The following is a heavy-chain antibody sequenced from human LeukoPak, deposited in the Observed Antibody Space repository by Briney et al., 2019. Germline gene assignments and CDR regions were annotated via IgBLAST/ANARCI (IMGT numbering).Heavy chain of an antibody. CDR2: INHSGST. CDR3: ARLEDAFDI. CDR1: GGSFSGYY. D-gene: IGHD3-3*01. V-gene: IGHV4-34*01. J-gene: IGHJ3*02. Sequence: SETLSLTCAVSGGSFSGYYWSWIRQPPGKGLEWIGEINHSGSTNYNPSLKSRFTISVDTSKNQFSLKLSSVTAADTAVYYCARLEDAFDIWGQGTMVTVSS.